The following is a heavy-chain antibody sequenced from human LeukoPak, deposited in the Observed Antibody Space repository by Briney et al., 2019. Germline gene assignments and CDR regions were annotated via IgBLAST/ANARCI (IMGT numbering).Heavy chain of an antibody. Sequence: ASVKVSCKAPGYTFTSFYMHWVRQAPGQGLEWMGIINPSGGNTAYAQKFQGRVSMTRDMSTSTVYMELSSLRSEDTAVYYCEAVAVTATPYFDYWGQGTLVTVSS. CDR2: INPSGGNT. CDR1: GYTFTSFY. J-gene: IGHJ4*02. D-gene: IGHD2-15*01. CDR3: EAVAVTATPYFDY. V-gene: IGHV1-46*01.